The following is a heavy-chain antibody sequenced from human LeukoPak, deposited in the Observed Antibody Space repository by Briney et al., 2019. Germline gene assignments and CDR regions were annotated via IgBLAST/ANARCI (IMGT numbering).Heavy chain of an antibody. CDR1: GFTFSSYS. V-gene: IGHV3-30*03. J-gene: IGHJ4*02. D-gene: IGHD1-26*01. CDR2: ISYDGSNK. Sequence: PGGSLRLSCAASGFTFSSYSMNWVRQAPGKGLEWVAVISYDGSNKYYGDSVKGRFTISRDNSKNTLYLQMNSLRAEDTAVYYCARESYGGYYFDYWGQGTLVTVSS. CDR3: ARESYGGYYFDY.